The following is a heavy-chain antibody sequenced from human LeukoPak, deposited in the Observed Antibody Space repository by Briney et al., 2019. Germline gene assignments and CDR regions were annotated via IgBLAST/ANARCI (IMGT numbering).Heavy chain of an antibody. CDR3: ARGGYCRSDDCYSNYFDP. D-gene: IGHD2-15*01. Sequence: ASVTVSCKASGYTFTNYIMNWVRQAPGQGLECMGWINTNTGNPTYVQGFTGRFVFSLDTSVSTAYLQISSLKAEDTAVYYCARGGYCRSDDCYSNYFDPWGQGTLVTVSS. CDR1: GYTFTNYI. V-gene: IGHV7-4-1*02. CDR2: INTNTGNP. J-gene: IGHJ5*02.